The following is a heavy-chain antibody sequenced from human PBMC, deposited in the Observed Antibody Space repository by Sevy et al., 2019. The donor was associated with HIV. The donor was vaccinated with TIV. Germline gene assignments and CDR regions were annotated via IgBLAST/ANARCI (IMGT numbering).Heavy chain of an antibody. D-gene: IGHD3-3*01. CDR1: GGSISSYY. CDR2: IYTSGST. J-gene: IGHJ6*02. CDR3: ARDYDFWSGSYAGGYYYYGMDV. V-gene: IGHV4-4*07. Sequence: SETLSLTCTVSGGSISSYYWSWIRQPAGKGLEWSGRIYTSGSTNYNPSLKSRVTMSVDTSKNQFTLKLSSVTAADTVVYYCARDYDFWSGSYAGGYYYYGMDVWGQGTTVTVSS.